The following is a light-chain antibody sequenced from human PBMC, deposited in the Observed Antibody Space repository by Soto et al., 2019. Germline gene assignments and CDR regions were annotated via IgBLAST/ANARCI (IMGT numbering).Light chain of an antibody. V-gene: IGKV3-20*01. J-gene: IGKJ3*01. CDR2: GAS. CDR3: QQYGSSPQIT. CDR1: QSVSSNY. Sequence: EIVLTQSPGTLSLSPGERATLSCRASQSVSSNYLAWYQQKPGQAPRLLIYGASSRATGIPDRFSGSGSGKAFTLTISRLETEDFAVYYCQQYGSSPQITFGPGTKVDIK.